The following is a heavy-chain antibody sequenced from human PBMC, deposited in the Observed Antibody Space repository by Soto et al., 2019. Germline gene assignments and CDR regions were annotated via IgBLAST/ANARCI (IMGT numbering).Heavy chain of an antibody. V-gene: IGHV4-59*08. J-gene: IGHJ4*02. D-gene: IGHD3-9*01. CDR3: ARHRTGLDS. Sequence: QVQLQESGPGLVKPSETLSLTCTVSGGSISNYYWSWIRQPPGKGLEYIGYIYYSGSTNYNPSLKSRVTMSVDTSTNQFSLKLNSVTAADTAVYYCARHRTGLDSWGQGTLVTVSS. CDR1: GGSISNYY. CDR2: IYYSGST.